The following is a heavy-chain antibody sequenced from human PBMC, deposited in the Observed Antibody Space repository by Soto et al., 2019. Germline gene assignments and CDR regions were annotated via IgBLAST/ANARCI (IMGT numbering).Heavy chain of an antibody. CDR3: ARDKITGLFDS. CDR2: INHSGST. Sequence: QVQLQQGGAGLLKPSETLSLTCAVYGGSFSGYYWTWIRQPPGTGLEWIGEINHSGSTNYNPSLKSRVTISVDTSKTQFSLKLTSVTAADTAVYYCARDKITGLFDSWGQGTLVTVSS. CDR1: GGSFSGYY. V-gene: IGHV4-34*01. D-gene: IGHD2-8*02. J-gene: IGHJ4*02.